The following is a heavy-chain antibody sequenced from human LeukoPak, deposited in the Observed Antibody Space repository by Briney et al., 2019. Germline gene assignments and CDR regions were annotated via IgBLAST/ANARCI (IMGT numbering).Heavy chain of an antibody. J-gene: IGHJ6*03. CDR3: AKVGRYSGYDLGRYYYYYYMDV. CDR2: ISYDGSNK. V-gene: IGHV3-30*04. D-gene: IGHD5-12*01. CDR1: GFIFSSYA. Sequence: GRSLRLSCAASGFIFSSYAMHWVRQAPGKGLEWVAVISYDGSNKYYADSVKGRFTISRDNSKNTLYLQMNSLRAEDTAVYYCAKVGRYSGYDLGRYYYYYYMDVWGKGTTVTISS.